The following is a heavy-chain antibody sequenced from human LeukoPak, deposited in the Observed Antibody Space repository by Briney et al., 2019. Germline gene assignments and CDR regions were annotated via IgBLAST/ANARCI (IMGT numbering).Heavy chain of an antibody. V-gene: IGHV4-34*01. CDR3: ASRYGSGSLTPFDY. D-gene: IGHD3-10*01. CDR2: INHSGST. Sequence: PSETLSLTCAVYGGSFSGYYWSWIRQPPGKGLEWIGEINHSGSTNYNPSLKGRVTISVDTSKNQFSLKLSSVTAADTAVYYCASRYGSGSLTPFDYWGQETLVTVSS. J-gene: IGHJ4*02. CDR1: GGSFSGYY.